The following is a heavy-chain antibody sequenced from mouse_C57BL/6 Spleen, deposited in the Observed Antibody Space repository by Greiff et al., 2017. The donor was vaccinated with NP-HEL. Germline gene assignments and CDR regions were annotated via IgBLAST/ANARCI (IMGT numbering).Heavy chain of an antibody. J-gene: IGHJ2*01. CDR2: INPNNGGT. Sequence: EVQLQQSGPELVKPGASVKISCKASGYTFTDYYMNWVKQSHGKSLEWIGDINPNNGGTSYNQKFKGKATLTVDKSSSTAYMELRSLTSEDSAVYYCGRGGSVFDYFDYWGQGTTLTVSS. CDR1: GYTFTDYY. V-gene: IGHV1-26*01. CDR3: GRGGSVFDYFDY.